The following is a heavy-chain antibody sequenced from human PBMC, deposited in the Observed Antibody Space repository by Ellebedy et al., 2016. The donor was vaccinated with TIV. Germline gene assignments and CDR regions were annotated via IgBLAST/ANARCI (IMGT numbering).Heavy chain of an antibody. V-gene: IGHV4-31*03. D-gene: IGHD4-11*01. Sequence: SETLSLXCTVSGGSISSGGYYWSWIRQHPGKGLEWIGYIYYSGSTYYNPSLKSRVTISVDTSKNQFSLKLSSVTAADTAVYYCARAVTTVSRWVFDYWGQGTLVTVSS. CDR2: IYYSGST. J-gene: IGHJ4*02. CDR1: GGSISSGGYY. CDR3: ARAVTTVSRWVFDY.